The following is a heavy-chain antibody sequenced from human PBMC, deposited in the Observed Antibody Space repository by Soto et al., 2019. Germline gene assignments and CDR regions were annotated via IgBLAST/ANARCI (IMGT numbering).Heavy chain of an antibody. J-gene: IGHJ4*02. D-gene: IGHD1-26*01. CDR3: ARDLGELQSH. V-gene: IGHV1-46*01. CDR2: INPSGGST. Sequence: QVQLVQSGAEVKKPGASVKVSCKASGYTFTSYYMHWVRQAPGQGLEWMGIINPSGGSTSYAQKFQSRVTMSRDTSTSTVYMELSSLRSEDTAVYYCARDLGELQSHWGQGTLVTVSS. CDR1: GYTFTSYY.